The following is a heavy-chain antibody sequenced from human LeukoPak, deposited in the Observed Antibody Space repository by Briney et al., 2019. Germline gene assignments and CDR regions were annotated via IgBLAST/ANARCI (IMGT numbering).Heavy chain of an antibody. CDR1: GGSFSGYY. CDR2: INHSGST. D-gene: IGHD3-10*01. V-gene: IGHV4-34*01. Sequence: PSETLSLTCAVYGGSFSGYYWSWIRQPPGKGLEWIGEINHSGSTNYNPSLKSRVTISVDTSKNQFSLKLSSVTAADTAVYYCARWTYYYGSGSYPLWGQGTLVTVSS. J-gene: IGHJ4*02. CDR3: ARWTYYYGSGSYPL.